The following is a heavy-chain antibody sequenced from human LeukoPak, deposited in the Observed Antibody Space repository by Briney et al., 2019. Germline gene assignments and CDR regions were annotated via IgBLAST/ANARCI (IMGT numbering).Heavy chain of an antibody. V-gene: IGHV4-34*01. Sequence: SETLSLTCAVYGGSFSGYYWSWIRQPPGKGLEWIGEINHSGSTNYNPSLKSRVTISVDTSKNQFSLKLSSVTAADTAMYYCAREDSGISDNAFDIWGQGTRVTVSS. J-gene: IGHJ3*02. CDR2: INHSGST. D-gene: IGHD1-26*01. CDR3: AREDSGISDNAFDI. CDR1: GGSFSGYY.